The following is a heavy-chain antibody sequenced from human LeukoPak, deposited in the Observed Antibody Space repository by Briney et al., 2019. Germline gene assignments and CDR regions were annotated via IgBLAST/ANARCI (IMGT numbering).Heavy chain of an antibody. V-gene: IGHV1-2*02. J-gene: IGHJ4*02. Sequence: ASVKVSRKASVYTFTRYYMHWVPHAPGQGREYMGWLNPNSGGTHYAQNPQGRDTTTRDTTLSTAYIEQSTARSHNTRPYYCERDLVVATPFDYWGEGALVTVS. CDR1: VYTFTRYY. D-gene: IGHD5-12*01. CDR2: LNPNSGGT. CDR3: ERDLVVATPFDY.